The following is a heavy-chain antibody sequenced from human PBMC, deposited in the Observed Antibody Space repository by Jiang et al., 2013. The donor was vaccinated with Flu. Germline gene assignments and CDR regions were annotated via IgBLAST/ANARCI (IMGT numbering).Heavy chain of an antibody. CDR1: RGTFSTFA. Sequence: SGAEVKRPGSSVKVSCQASRGTFSTFAISWVRRAPGQGLEWMGGIIPAFGIANYAHKFQGRVTITADESTSTAYMELSSLRSEDTAVYYCARDYYGSGSYGYYYYYGMDVWGQGTTVTVSS. V-gene: IGHV1-69*01. CDR3: ARDYYGSGSYGYYYYYGMDV. D-gene: IGHD3-10*01. J-gene: IGHJ6*02. CDR2: IIPAFGIA.